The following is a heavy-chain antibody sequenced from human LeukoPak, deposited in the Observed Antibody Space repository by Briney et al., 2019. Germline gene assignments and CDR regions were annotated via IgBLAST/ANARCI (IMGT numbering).Heavy chain of an antibody. CDR1: GFTFSSHA. CDR3: ANNPRSYSCSSNWFDP. V-gene: IGHV3-23*01. D-gene: IGHD6-13*01. CDR2: ISRSGCGT. Sequence: GGSLRLSCAASGFTFSSHAMSWVRLAPGNRLEGTSAISRSGCGTYYAEQEQGRFKISRDNPKNTHYLQMNRQRPEHTAVYHCANNPRSYSCSSNWFDPWGQGTLVTVSS. J-gene: IGHJ5*02.